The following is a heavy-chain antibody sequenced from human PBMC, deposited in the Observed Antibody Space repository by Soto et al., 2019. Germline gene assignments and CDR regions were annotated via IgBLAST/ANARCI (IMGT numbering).Heavy chain of an antibody. Sequence: GGSLRLTCAASGFTFSSYGLHWVRQAPGKGLEWVAVISYDGSNKYYADSVKGRFTISRDNFKNTLYLQMNSLRAEDTAGYYCAKGLAYCGGDCYSHFDLWGRGTLVTVSS. CDR2: ISYDGSNK. CDR3: AKGLAYCGGDCYSHFDL. D-gene: IGHD2-21*02. J-gene: IGHJ2*01. CDR1: GFTFSSYG. V-gene: IGHV3-30*18.